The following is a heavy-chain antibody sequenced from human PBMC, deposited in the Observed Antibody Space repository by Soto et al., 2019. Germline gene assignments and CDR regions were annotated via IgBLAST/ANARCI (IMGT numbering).Heavy chain of an antibody. CDR1: GFTLSNYV. Sequence: GGSLRLSCAASGFTLSNYVMNWVRQAPGKGLEWISCIGSSSVTIFHADSVKGRFTISRDNAKNSLYLQMNSLRAEDTALYYCAKAGFWSGYYSLVDYWGQGTLVTVSS. V-gene: IGHV3-48*04. CDR2: IGSSSVTI. J-gene: IGHJ4*02. D-gene: IGHD3-3*01. CDR3: AKAGFWSGYYSLVDY.